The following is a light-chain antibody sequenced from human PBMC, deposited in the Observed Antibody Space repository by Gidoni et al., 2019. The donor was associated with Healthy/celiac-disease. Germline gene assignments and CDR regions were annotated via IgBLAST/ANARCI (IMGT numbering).Light chain of an antibody. J-gene: IGKJ2*02. V-gene: IGKV3-20*01. CDR2: GAS. CDR1: QSVSSSY. CDR3: QQYGSSPGT. Sequence: EIVLTQSPGTLSLSPGERATPSCSASQSVSSSYLAWYQQKPGQAPRLLIYGASSRATGIPDRFSGSGSGTDFTLTISRLEPEDFAVYYCQQYGSSPGTFGQGTKLEIK.